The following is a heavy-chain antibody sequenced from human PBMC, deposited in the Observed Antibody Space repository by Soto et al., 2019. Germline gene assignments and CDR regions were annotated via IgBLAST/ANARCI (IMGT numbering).Heavy chain of an antibody. CDR3: ARPRGYTNYGMDV. CDR1: GFTFSNYW. V-gene: IGHV3-74*01. Sequence: EVQLVESGGGLVQPGGSLRLSCVASGFTFSNYWMHWVHQAPGKGLLWVSRISGDGSSTNYADSVKGRFTISRDNAKNTLYLQMNSLRAEDTAVYYCARPRGYTNYGMDVWGQGTTVTVSS. D-gene: IGHD5-12*01. J-gene: IGHJ6*02. CDR2: ISGDGSST.